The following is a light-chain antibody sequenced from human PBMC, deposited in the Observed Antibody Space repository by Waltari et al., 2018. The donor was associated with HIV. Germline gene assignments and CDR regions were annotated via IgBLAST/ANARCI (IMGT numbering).Light chain of an antibody. Sequence: DIQMTQSPSSLSASVGDRVAITCRASQVIDNYLAWFQQRPGEAPKSLIYAASTLQSGVPSKFRGSGSETYFTLTINSLQSEDSATYYCQQYKGYPLTFGQGTRLEIK. CDR3: QQYKGYPLT. J-gene: IGKJ5*01. CDR2: AAS. CDR1: QVIDNY. V-gene: IGKV1-16*02.